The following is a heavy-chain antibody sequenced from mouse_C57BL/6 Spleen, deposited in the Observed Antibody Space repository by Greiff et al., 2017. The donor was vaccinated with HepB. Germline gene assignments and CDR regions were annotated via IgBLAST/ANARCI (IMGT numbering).Heavy chain of an antibody. CDR2: ISSGSSTI. CDR1: GFTFSDYG. Sequence: EVKLVESGGGLVKPGGSLKLSCAASGFTFSDYGMHWVHQAPEKGLEWVAYISSGSSTIYYADTVKGRFTISRDNAKNTLFLQMTSLKSEDTGWYCCAEDGYSSSMDYWGQGTSVTVSS. D-gene: IGHD2-3*01. J-gene: IGHJ4*01. V-gene: IGHV5-17*01. CDR3: AEDGYSSSMDY.